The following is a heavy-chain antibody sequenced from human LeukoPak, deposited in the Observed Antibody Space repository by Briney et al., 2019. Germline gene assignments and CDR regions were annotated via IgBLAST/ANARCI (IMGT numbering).Heavy chain of an antibody. Sequence: GGSLRLSCAASGFTFSGSAMHWVRQASGKGLEWVGRIRSKANSYATAYAASVKGRFTISRDDSKNTAYLQMNSLKTEDTAVYYCAKDYAEADDYWGQGTLVTVSS. D-gene: IGHD3-16*01. J-gene: IGHJ4*02. CDR2: IRSKANSYAT. V-gene: IGHV3-73*01. CDR3: AKDYAEADDY. CDR1: GFTFSGSA.